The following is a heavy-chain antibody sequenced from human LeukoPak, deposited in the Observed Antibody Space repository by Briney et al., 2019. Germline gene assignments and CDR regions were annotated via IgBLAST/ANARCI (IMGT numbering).Heavy chain of an antibody. CDR2: ISHDVKTT. V-gene: IGHV3-30*04. Sequence: GGSLRLSCVASGFSFSDSVIHWVRQAPGKGLEWVAVISHDVKTTYYADSAKGRFTISRDNSRNTVFLQMNRLRPEDTAVYYCVKEGYYGWGGSPTFYFDYWGQGTRVTVSS. CDR1: GFSFSDSV. D-gene: IGHD3-10*01. J-gene: IGHJ4*02. CDR3: VKEGYYGWGGSPTFYFDY.